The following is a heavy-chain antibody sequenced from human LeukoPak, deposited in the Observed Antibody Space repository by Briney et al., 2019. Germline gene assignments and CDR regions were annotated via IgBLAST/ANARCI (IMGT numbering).Heavy chain of an antibody. Sequence: GASVKVSCKASGYTFTGYYMRWVRQAPGQGLEWMGWINPNSGGTNYAQKFQGRVTMTRDTSISTAYMELSRLRSDDTAVYYCARGFYVWGSYRSPPFDYWGQGTLVTVSS. CDR1: GYTFTGYY. D-gene: IGHD3-16*02. V-gene: IGHV1-2*02. CDR2: INPNSGGT. J-gene: IGHJ4*02. CDR3: ARGFYVWGSYRSPPFDY.